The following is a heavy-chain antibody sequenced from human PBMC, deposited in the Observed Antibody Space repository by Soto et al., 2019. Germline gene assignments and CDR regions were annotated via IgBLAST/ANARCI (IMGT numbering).Heavy chain of an antibody. J-gene: IGHJ3*02. V-gene: IGHV1-2*04. Sequence: GASVKVSCKASGYTFTGYYMHWVQQAPGQGLEWMGWINPNSGGTNYAQKFQGWVTMTRDTSISTAYMELSRLRSDDTAVYYCAREARDYVDCSSTSCYRNDAFDIWGQGTMVTVSS. CDR3: AREARDYVDCSSTSCYRNDAFDI. CDR2: INPNSGGT. D-gene: IGHD2-2*02. CDR1: GYTFTGYY.